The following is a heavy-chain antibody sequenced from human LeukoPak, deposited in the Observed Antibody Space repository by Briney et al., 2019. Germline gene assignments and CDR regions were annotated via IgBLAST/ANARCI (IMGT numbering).Heavy chain of an antibody. J-gene: IGHJ3*02. D-gene: IGHD6-6*01. CDR3: ARRPEALHAFDI. Sequence: SQTLSLTCTVSGGSISSGGYYWSWIRQHPGKGLEWIGYIYYSGSTYYNPSLKSRVTISVDTSKNQFSLKVSSVTAADTAVYYCARRPEALHAFDIWGQGTTVTVSS. CDR1: GGSISSGGYY. V-gene: IGHV4-31*03. CDR2: IYYSGST.